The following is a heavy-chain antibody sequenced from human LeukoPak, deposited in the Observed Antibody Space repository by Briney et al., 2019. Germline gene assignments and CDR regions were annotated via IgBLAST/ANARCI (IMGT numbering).Heavy chain of an antibody. CDR2: IYPGDSDT. D-gene: IGHD6-19*01. CDR3: ARRITVAAYYFDY. CDR1: GYSFTSSW. J-gene: IGHJ4*02. Sequence: GESLKILCKGSGYSFTSSWIGRGRQLPGEGLEWRGIIYPGDSDTKYSTSFKCQGTISADKYISTAYLKWSSLKAPDTAMYYCARRITVAAYYFDYWGQRRLVTVSS. V-gene: IGHV5-51*01.